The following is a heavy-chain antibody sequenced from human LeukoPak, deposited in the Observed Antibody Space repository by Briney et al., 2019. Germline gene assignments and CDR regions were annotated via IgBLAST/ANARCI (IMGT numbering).Heavy chain of an antibody. Sequence: SETLSLTCTVSGGSISSYYWSWIRPPPGKGLEWSGYIYYSGSTNYNPSLKSRVTISVDTSKNQFSLKLSSVTAADTAVYYCARVGGGNYYYYGMDVWGQGTTVTVSS. CDR2: IYYSGST. CDR3: ARVGGGNYYYYGMDV. J-gene: IGHJ6*02. V-gene: IGHV4-59*01. D-gene: IGHD3-10*01. CDR1: GGSISSYY.